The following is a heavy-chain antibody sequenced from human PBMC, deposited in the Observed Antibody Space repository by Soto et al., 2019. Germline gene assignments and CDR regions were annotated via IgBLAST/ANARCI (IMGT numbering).Heavy chain of an antibody. V-gene: IGHV4-31*03. CDR2: IYYSGST. J-gene: IGHJ4*02. CDR1: GGSISSGGYY. Sequence: QVQLQESGPGLVKPSQTLSLTCTVSGGSISSGGYYWSWIRQHPGKGLEWIGNIYYSGSTYYNPSRKSRLTITVDTSKNQFSLKLSSVTAADTAVYYCAREYSSSSLFDYWGQGTLVTVSS. D-gene: IGHD6-6*01. CDR3: AREYSSSSLFDY.